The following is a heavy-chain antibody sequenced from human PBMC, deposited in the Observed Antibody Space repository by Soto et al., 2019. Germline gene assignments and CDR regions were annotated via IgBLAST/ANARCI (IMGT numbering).Heavy chain of an antibody. V-gene: IGHV6-1*01. CDR1: GDSVSSNSAA. J-gene: IGHJ4*02. CDR2: TYYRSKWYN. Sequence: SQTLSLTCAISGDSVSSNSAAWNWIRKSPSRGLEWLGRTYYRSKWYNDYAVSVKSRITINPDTSKNQFSLQLNSVTPEDTAVYYCARASTYYYDSSGYYPSPYFDYWGQGTLVTVSS. D-gene: IGHD3-22*01. CDR3: ARASTYYYDSSGYYPSPYFDY.